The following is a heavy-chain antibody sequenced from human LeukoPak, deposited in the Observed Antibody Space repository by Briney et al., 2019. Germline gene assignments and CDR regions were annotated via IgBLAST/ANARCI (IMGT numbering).Heavy chain of an antibody. J-gene: IGHJ3*02. CDR3: AKDLSRDGYYTSFDI. CDR2: ISSSGSTI. D-gene: IGHD5-24*01. CDR1: GFTFSDYY. Sequence: GGSLRLSCAASGFTFSDYYMSWIRQAPGKGLEWVSYISSSGSTIYYADSVKGRFTISRDNAKNSLYLQMNSLRAEDTALYYCAKDLSRDGYYTSFDIWGQGTMVTVSS. V-gene: IGHV3-11*01.